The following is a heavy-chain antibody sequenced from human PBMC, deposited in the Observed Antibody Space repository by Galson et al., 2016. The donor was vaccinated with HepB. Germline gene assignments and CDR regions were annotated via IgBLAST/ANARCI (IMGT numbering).Heavy chain of an antibody. D-gene: IGHD4-17*01. CDR1: GGTFSNYA. CDR2: IIPIFGTA. Sequence: SVKVSCKASGGTFSNYAISWVRQAPGQGLEWMGGIIPIFGTANYARKFQGRVTITADESTSTAYMELSSLRSEDTAVYYCAQPRTTVTTLYYYYGMDVWGQGTAVTVSS. J-gene: IGHJ6*02. V-gene: IGHV1-69*13. CDR3: AQPRTTVTTLYYYYGMDV.